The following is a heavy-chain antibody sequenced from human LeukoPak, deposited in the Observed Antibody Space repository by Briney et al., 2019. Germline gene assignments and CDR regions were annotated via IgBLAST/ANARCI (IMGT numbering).Heavy chain of an antibody. CDR1: GGSISSSSYY. V-gene: IGHV4-39*01. D-gene: IGHD3-3*01. Sequence: SETLSLTCTVSGGSISSSSYYWGWIRQPPGKGLEWIGSIYYSGSTYYNPSLKSRVTISVDASKNQFSLKLSSVTAADTAVYYCARGVSLSTIFGVVIPLFDYWGQGTLVTVSS. CDR3: ARGVSLSTIFGVVIPLFDY. CDR2: IYYSGST. J-gene: IGHJ4*02.